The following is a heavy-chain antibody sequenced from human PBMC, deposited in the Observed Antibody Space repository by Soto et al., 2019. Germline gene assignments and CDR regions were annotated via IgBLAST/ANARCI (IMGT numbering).Heavy chain of an antibody. Sequence: QVQLQESGPGLVKPSETLSLTCTVSGGSVSSGSYYWSWIRQPPGKGLEWIGYIYYSGSTNYNPSLKSRVTRSVDTSKNQFSLKLSSVTAADTAVYYCAREVSWGTVRQYYFDYWGQGTLVTVSS. V-gene: IGHV4-61*01. CDR2: IYYSGST. CDR1: GGSVSSGSYY. J-gene: IGHJ4*02. CDR3: AREVSWGTVRQYYFDY. D-gene: IGHD4-17*01.